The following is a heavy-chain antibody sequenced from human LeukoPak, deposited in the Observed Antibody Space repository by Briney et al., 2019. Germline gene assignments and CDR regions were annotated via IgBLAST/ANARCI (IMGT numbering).Heavy chain of an antibody. J-gene: IGHJ4*02. Sequence: SETLSLTCAVYGGSFSGYYWNWIRQPPGKGLEWIGEVNHSGSANYNPSLKSRVTMSVDTSKNQFSLKLSSVTAADTAVYYCARHDEGPYYFDYWGQGTLVTVSS. CDR1: GGSFSGYY. D-gene: IGHD3-16*01. CDR3: ARHDEGPYYFDY. CDR2: VNHSGSA. V-gene: IGHV4-34*01.